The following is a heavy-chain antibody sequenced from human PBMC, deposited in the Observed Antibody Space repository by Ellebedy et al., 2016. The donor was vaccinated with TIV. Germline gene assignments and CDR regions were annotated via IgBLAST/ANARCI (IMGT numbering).Heavy chain of an antibody. CDR1: GYSFASYW. J-gene: IGHJ4*02. CDR2: IYPGDSDT. CDR3: ARGLGYCSGGSCSLDY. Sequence: GESLKISXKGSGYSFASYWIGWVRQMPGKGLEWMGIIYPGDSDTRYSPSFQGQVTISADKSISTAYLQWSSLKASDTAMYYCARGLGYCSGGSCSLDYWGQGTLVTVSS. V-gene: IGHV5-51*01. D-gene: IGHD2-15*01.